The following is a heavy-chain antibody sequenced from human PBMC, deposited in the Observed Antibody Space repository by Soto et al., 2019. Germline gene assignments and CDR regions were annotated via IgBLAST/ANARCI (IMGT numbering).Heavy chain of an antibody. CDR1: GGTFSSYA. Sequence: SVKVSCKASGGTFSSYAISWVRQAPGQGLEWMGGIIPIFGTANYAQKFQGRVTITADESTSTAYMELSSLRSEDTAVYYCARAAKHHLWFRALLPDYWGQGTLVTVSS. J-gene: IGHJ4*02. CDR2: IIPIFGTA. D-gene: IGHD3-10*01. CDR3: ARAAKHHLWFRALLPDY. V-gene: IGHV1-69*13.